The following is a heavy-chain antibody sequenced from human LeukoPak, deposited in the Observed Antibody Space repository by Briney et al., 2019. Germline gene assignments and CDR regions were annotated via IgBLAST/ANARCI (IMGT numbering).Heavy chain of an antibody. CDR2: INPNGGGT. CDR1: GYTFTVYH. V-gene: IGHV1-2*02. CDR3: ARDPSSSYYLDY. Sequence: ASVKVSCKASGYTFTVYHMHWVRQAPGQGHEWMGWINPNGGGTKYAPNFQDRVTMTTDKSIRTVYMELISLRSDDTAVYYCARDPSSSYYLDYWGQGTLVTVTS. J-gene: IGHJ4*02. D-gene: IGHD6-6*01.